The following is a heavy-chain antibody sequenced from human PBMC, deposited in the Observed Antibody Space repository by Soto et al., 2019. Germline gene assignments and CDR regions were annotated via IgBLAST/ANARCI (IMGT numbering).Heavy chain of an antibody. Sequence: QVQLMQSGGEVKKPGASVKVSCKTSSYTFTNYGITWVRQAPGQGLKWMGWISAYNGDTNYAQKFQGRVIMTTDTSTTTAYMELRSLRSDDTDVYYCARGPAGGLRGGVSYWGQGTLVTVSS. CDR2: ISAYNGDT. D-gene: IGHD2-15*01. CDR3: ARGPAGGLRGGVSY. V-gene: IGHV1-18*04. J-gene: IGHJ4*02. CDR1: SYTFTNYG.